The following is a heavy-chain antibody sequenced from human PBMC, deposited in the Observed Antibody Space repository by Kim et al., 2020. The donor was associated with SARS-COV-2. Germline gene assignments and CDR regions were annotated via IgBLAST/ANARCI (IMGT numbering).Heavy chain of an antibody. J-gene: IGHJ6*02. Sequence: GGSLRLSCAASGFTFSDYYMSWIRQAPGKGLEWVSYISSSGSTIYYADSVKGRFTISRDNAKNSLYLQMNSLRAEDTAVYYCARGYGQLEWLLYDYYYYYGMDVWGQGTTVTVSS. CDR3: ARGYGQLEWLLYDYYYYYGMDV. D-gene: IGHD3-3*01. CDR1: GFTFSDYY. CDR2: ISSSGSTI. V-gene: IGHV3-11*01.